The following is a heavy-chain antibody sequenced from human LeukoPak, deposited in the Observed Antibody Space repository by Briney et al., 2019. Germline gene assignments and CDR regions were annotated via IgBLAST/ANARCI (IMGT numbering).Heavy chain of an antibody. D-gene: IGHD6-13*01. J-gene: IGHJ4*02. V-gene: IGHV1-69*13. CDR3: ARGPIIAAAGTDY. CDR1: GGTFSSYA. CDR2: IIPIFGTA. Sequence: SVKVSCKASGGTFSSYAISWVRQAPGQGLEWKGGIIPIFGTANYAQKFQGRVTITADESTSTAYMELSSLRSEDTAVYYCARGPIIAAAGTDYWGQGTLVTVSS.